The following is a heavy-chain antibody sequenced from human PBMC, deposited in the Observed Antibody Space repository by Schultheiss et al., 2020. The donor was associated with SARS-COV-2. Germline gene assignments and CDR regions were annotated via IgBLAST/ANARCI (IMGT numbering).Heavy chain of an antibody. CDR1: GFTFSSYG. Sequence: GGSLRLSCAASGFTFSSYGMHWVRQAPGKGLEWVAVIWYDGSNKYYADSVKGRFTISRDNSKNTLYLQMNSLRAEDTAVYYCARAPTHYYYYMDVWGKGTTVTVSS. J-gene: IGHJ6*03. CDR2: IWYDGSNK. CDR3: ARAPTHYYYYMDV. V-gene: IGHV3-33*01.